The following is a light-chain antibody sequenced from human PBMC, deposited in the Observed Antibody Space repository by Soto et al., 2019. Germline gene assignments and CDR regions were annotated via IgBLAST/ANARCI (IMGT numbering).Light chain of an antibody. CDR2: EVT. V-gene: IGLV2-14*01. J-gene: IGLJ1*01. Sequence: QSVLTQPASVSGSPGQSITISCTGSSSDVGGYKFVSWYQQHPGKVPKVMIYEVTIRPSGVSNRFSGSNSGNTATLTISRVEAGDEADYYCQVWDSSSDPYVFGTGTKVTVL. CDR3: QVWDSSSDPYV. CDR1: SSDVGGYKF.